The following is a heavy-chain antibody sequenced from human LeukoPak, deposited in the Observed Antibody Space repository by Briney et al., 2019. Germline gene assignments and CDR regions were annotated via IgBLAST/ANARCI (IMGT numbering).Heavy chain of an antibody. J-gene: IGHJ4*02. D-gene: IGHD5-18*01. CDR3: ARGGYHAYYLDY. Sequence: PGGSLRLSCEGFGLTLSRDWMSGVRQAPGKGREGVAYIKQDGGETYYRDSVKGRFTISRDNAKNSLYLQMRSLRAEYTAVYYCARGGYHAYYLDYWGQGSLVTVSS. CDR1: GLTLSRDW. V-gene: IGHV3-7*01. CDR2: IKQDGGET.